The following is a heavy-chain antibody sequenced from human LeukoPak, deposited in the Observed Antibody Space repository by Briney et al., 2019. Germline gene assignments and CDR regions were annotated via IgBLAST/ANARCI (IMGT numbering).Heavy chain of an antibody. CDR2: IWYDGSNK. D-gene: IGHD3-3*01. CDR1: GFTFSTYG. Sequence: PGRSLRLSCAASGFTFSTYGMHWVRQAPGKGLEWVAVIWYDGSNKYYADSVRGRFTISRDNFKNTLYLQMNSLRAEDTAVYYCARDLEIGSSSYYFDYWGQGTLVTASS. J-gene: IGHJ4*02. V-gene: IGHV3-33*01. CDR3: ARDLEIGSSSYYFDY.